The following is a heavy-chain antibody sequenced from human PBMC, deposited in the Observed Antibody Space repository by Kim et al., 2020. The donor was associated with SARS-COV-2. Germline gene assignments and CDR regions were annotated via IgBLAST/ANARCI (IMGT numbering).Heavy chain of an antibody. J-gene: IGHJ6*02. Sequence: GGSLRLSCAASGFTFSSYGMHWVRQAPGKGLEWVAVIWYDGSNKYYADSVKGRFTISRDNSKNTLYLQMNSLRAEDTAVYYCARGHYDSSGYWYYYYGMDVWGQGTTVTVSS. CDR2: IWYDGSNK. CDR3: ARGHYDSSGYWYYYYGMDV. CDR1: GFTFSSYG. V-gene: IGHV3-33*01. D-gene: IGHD3-22*01.